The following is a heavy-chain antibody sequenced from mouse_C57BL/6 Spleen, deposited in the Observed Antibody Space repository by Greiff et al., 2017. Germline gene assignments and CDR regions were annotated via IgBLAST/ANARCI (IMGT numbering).Heavy chain of an antibody. D-gene: IGHD3-2*02. J-gene: IGHJ4*01. CDR1: GFTFSDYG. Sequence: EVHVVESGGGLVKPGGSLKLSCAASGFTFSDYGMHWVRQAPEKGLEWVAYISSGSSTIYYADTVKGRFTISRDNAKNTLCLQMTSLRSEDTAMYYCARRETAQARGYAMGYWGKGASVTVDS. CDR2: ISSGSSTI. CDR3: ARRETAQARGYAMGY. V-gene: IGHV5-17*01.